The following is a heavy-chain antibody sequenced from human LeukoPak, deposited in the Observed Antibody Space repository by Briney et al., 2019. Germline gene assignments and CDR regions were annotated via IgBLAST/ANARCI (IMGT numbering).Heavy chain of an antibody. V-gene: IGHV4-39*01. CDR3: ARQGQVGATPFRQ. J-gene: IGHJ4*02. Sequence: SETLSLTCTVSGGSISSSSYYWGWIRQPPGKGLAWIGSIYYSGSTYYNPSLKSRVTISVDTSKNQFSLKLSSVTAADTAVYYCARQGQVGATPFRQWGQGTLVTVSS. CDR1: GGSISSSSYY. CDR2: IYYSGST. D-gene: IGHD1-26*01.